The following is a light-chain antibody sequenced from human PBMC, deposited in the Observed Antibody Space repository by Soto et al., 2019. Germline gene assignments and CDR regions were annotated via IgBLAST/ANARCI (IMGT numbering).Light chain of an antibody. Sequence: ELVLTQAPGTLSLSPGERATLSCRASQSVSKNYLAWYQQRHGQATRLLIYGACNRATGFPDRFSVTGSGTEFTLIISRLELDDVALLSCQRYGDSHIYTFGQGPKLEIK. CDR1: QSVSKNY. CDR3: QRYGDSHIYT. V-gene: IGKV3-20*01. J-gene: IGKJ2*01. CDR2: GAC.